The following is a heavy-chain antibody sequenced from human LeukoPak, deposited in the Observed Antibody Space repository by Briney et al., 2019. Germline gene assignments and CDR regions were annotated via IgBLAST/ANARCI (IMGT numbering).Heavy chain of an antibody. J-gene: IGHJ4*02. V-gene: IGHV3-48*01. CDR3: ARADTTGWYSLD. CDR1: GFTFSDHP. D-gene: IGHD6-19*01. CDR2: INEVGNNI. Sequence: GGSLRLSCSASGFTFSDHPMDWVRQAPGKGLQWLSYINEVGNNIYYSDSVKGRFTISRDNAKNSLFLQMNSLRADDTAVYHCARADTTGWYSLDWGQGTLVTVSS.